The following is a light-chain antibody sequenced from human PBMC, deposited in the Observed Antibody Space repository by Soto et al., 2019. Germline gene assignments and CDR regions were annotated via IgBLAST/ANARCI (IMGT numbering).Light chain of an antibody. CDR2: DAS. V-gene: IGKV3-11*01. J-gene: IGKJ4*01. Sequence: EIVMTQSPATLSVSPGERATLSCRASQSVRRDLAWYQQRPGQAPRLLIYDASNRATGIPVRFSGSGSGTDFTLTISSLEPEDFAVYYCQHRSNWPLTFGGGTKVDIK. CDR1: QSVRRD. CDR3: QHRSNWPLT.